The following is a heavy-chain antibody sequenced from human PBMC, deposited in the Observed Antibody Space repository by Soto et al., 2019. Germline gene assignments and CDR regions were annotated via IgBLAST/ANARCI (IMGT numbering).Heavy chain of an antibody. J-gene: IGHJ3*02. Sequence: HPGGSLRLSCAASGFTFSSYGMHWVRQAPGKGLEWVAVISYDGSNKYYADSVKGRFTISRDNSKNTLYLQMNSLRAEDTAVYYCAKERSLSYYDFWSGYYYAGGPSNDAFDIWGQGTMVTVSS. CDR2: ISYDGSNK. CDR3: AKERSLSYYDFWSGYYYAGGPSNDAFDI. CDR1: GFTFSSYG. D-gene: IGHD3-3*01. V-gene: IGHV3-30*18.